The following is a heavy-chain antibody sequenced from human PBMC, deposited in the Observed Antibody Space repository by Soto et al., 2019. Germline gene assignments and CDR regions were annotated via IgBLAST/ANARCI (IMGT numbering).Heavy chain of an antibody. CDR3: ARATQRNWFEP. V-gene: IGHV4-31*03. Sequence: SETLSLTCTFSVGSISSGGYYCSWIRQHPGKGLEWIGYIYYSGSTYYNPSLKSRVTISVDTSKNQFSLKLSSVTAADTAVYYCARATQRNWFEPWGQGTLVNVSS. J-gene: IGHJ5*02. CDR2: IYYSGST. CDR1: VGSISSGGYY. D-gene: IGHD5-18*01.